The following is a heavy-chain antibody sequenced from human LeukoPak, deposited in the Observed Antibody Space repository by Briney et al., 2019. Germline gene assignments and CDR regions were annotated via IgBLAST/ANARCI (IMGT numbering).Heavy chain of an antibody. CDR2: ISSSSSYI. Sequence: PGGSLRLSRAPSGFTFSSFRMNYVRPPPGKRLEWGSSISSSSSYIYSAASVKGRFTISSDNAKNSLYLQMNSLRAEDTYVYDCARDTDLSDAFDIGGQGTMVIVSS. CDR3: ARDTDLSDAFDI. V-gene: IGHV3-21*01. CDR1: GFTFSSFR. J-gene: IGHJ3*02.